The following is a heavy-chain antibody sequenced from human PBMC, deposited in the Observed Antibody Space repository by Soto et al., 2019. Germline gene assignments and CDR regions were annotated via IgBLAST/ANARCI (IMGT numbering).Heavy chain of an antibody. Sequence: LRLSCVASGFIFSNCWMHWVRQAPGMGLVWVSHINSDGISTTYADSVKGRFTISRDNAKNTLYLQMNSLRAEDTSVYYCVRAIGHYGMDVWGRGTTVTVSS. V-gene: IGHV3-74*01. CDR2: INSDGIST. D-gene: IGHD2-21*01. CDR3: VRAIGHYGMDV. CDR1: GFIFSNCW. J-gene: IGHJ6*02.